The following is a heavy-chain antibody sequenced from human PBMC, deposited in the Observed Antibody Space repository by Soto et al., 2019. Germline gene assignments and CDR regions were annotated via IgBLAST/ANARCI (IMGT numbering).Heavy chain of an antibody. D-gene: IGHD3-9*01. Sequence: SETLYLTCAVSGGSISRSNWWSWVRQSPGKGLEWIGEIYHGGSTNYNPSLKSRVTISVDKSKNQFSLKLSSLTAADTAVYYCARSITFDWLFFDNWGQGTLVTVSS. CDR2: IYHGGST. V-gene: IGHV4-4*02. CDR1: GGSISRSNW. CDR3: ARSITFDWLFFDN. J-gene: IGHJ4*02.